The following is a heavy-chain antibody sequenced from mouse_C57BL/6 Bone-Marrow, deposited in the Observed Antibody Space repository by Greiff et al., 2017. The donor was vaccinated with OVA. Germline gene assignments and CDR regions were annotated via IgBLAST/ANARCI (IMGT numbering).Heavy chain of an antibody. J-gene: IGHJ3*01. Sequence: VQLQQSGAELVMPGASVKLSCKASGYTFTSYWMHWVKQRPGQGLEWIGEIDPSDSYTNYNQKFKGKSTLTVDKSSSTAYMQLSSLTSEDSAVYYCAREGGYYGSSVAYWGQGTLVTVSA. CDR2: IDPSDSYT. CDR1: GYTFTSYW. CDR3: AREGGYYGSSVAY. D-gene: IGHD1-1*01. V-gene: IGHV1-69*01.